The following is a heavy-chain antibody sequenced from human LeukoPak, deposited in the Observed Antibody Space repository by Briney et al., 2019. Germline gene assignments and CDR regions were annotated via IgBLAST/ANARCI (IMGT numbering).Heavy chain of an antibody. Sequence: SGTLSLTCAVSGGCISSSNWWSWVRQPPGKGLEWIGEIYHSGSTNYNPSLKSRVTISVDKSKNQFSLKLSSVTAADTAVYYCARVTHLTMIVVALDYWGQGTLVTVSS. CDR1: GGCISSSNW. D-gene: IGHD3-22*01. CDR2: IYHSGST. V-gene: IGHV4-4*02. CDR3: ARVTHLTMIVVALDY. J-gene: IGHJ4*02.